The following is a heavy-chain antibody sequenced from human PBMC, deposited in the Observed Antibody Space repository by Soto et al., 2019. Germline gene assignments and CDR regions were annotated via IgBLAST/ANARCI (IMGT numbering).Heavy chain of an antibody. V-gene: IGHV3-23*01. D-gene: IGHD6-19*01. Sequence: GGSLRLSCAASGFTFSSYAMSWVRQAPGKGLEWVSAISGSGGSTYYADSVKGRFTISRDNSKNTLYLQMNSLRAEDTAVYYCAKGISSGWYRYWFDPWGQGTLVTVSS. J-gene: IGHJ5*02. CDR3: AKGISSGWYRYWFDP. CDR2: ISGSGGST. CDR1: GFTFSSYA.